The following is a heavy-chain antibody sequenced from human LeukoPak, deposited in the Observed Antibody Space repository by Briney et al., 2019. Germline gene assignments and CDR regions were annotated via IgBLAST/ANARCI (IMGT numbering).Heavy chain of an antibody. J-gene: IGHJ4*02. Sequence: ASVNVSCKASGYTFTGYYMRWVRQAPGQGLEWMGRINPNSGGTNYAQKFQGRVTMTRDTSISTAYMELSRLRSDDTAVYYCARDFGRDTDDYWGQGTLVTVSS. V-gene: IGHV1-2*06. D-gene: IGHD3-16*01. CDR1: GYTFTGYY. CDR3: ARDFGRDTDDY. CDR2: INPNSGGT.